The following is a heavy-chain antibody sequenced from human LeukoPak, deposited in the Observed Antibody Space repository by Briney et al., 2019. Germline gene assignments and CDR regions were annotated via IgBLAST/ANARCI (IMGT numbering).Heavy chain of an antibody. Sequence: PGGSLRLSCAASGFTFSSYAMSWVRQAPGKGLEWVSAISGSGGSTYYADSVKGRFTISRDNAKNSLYLQMNSLRAEDTAVYYCARDSKVYYFDYWGQGTLVTVSS. D-gene: IGHD2-8*01. J-gene: IGHJ4*02. CDR3: ARDSKVYYFDY. CDR2: ISGSGGST. CDR1: GFTFSSYA. V-gene: IGHV3-23*01.